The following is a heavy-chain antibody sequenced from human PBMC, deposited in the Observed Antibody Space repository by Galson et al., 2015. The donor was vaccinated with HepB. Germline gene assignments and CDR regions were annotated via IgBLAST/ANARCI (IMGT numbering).Heavy chain of an antibody. CDR2: INGGGYNT. V-gene: IGHV3-23*01. Sequence: SLRLSCAASGFIFSNYAMSWIRQAPGKGLEWVSSINGGGYNTYYADSVKGRFTISRDNSKNTLYLQMNSLRAEDTAVYYCAKKLPGSYYAGADYWGQGTLVTVSS. CDR1: GFIFSNYA. J-gene: IGHJ4*02. CDR3: AKKLPGSYYAGADY. D-gene: IGHD3-10*01.